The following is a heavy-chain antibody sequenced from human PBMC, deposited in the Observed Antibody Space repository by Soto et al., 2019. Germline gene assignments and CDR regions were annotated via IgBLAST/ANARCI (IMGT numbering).Heavy chain of an antibody. V-gene: IGHV3-21*03. CDR2: ISSSSSYI. Sequence: EVQLVESGGGLVKPGGSLRLSCAASGFTFSSYSMNWVRQAQGKGLEWVASISSSSSYIYYADSVTGRFTITRDNAQNSLYLQMNSLLAEDTDVYYCARDLRANYYYYYGMDVWGQGTTVTVSS. J-gene: IGHJ6*02. CDR3: ARDLRANYYYYYGMDV. CDR1: GFTFSSYS.